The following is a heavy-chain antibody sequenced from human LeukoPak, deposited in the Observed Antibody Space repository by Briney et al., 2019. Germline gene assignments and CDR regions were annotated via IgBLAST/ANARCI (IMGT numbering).Heavy chain of an antibody. V-gene: IGHV4-59*01. Sequence: SETLSITCTVSGGSISSYYWSWIRQPPGKGLEWVGYIYYSGSTNYNPSLKSRVTISVDTSKNQFSLKLSSVTAADTAVYYCARGRTYYDPLYYYYMDVWGKGTTVTVSS. J-gene: IGHJ6*03. CDR1: GGSISSYY. CDR3: ARGRTYYDPLYYYYMDV. CDR2: IYYSGST. D-gene: IGHD3-3*01.